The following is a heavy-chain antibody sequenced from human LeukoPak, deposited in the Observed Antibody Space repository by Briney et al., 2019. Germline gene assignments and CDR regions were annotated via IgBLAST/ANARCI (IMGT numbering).Heavy chain of an antibody. CDR2: IYYSGST. D-gene: IGHD2-21*02. J-gene: IGHJ4*02. CDR3: ARGLSYFDH. V-gene: IGHV4-61*01. CDR1: GGSVSSASYY. Sequence: SETLSLTCTVSGGSVSSASYYWSWIRQPPGKGLEWIGYIYYSGSTNYNPSLKSRVIISVDMSKNQFSLNLSSVTAADTAVYYCARGLSYFDHWGQGTLVTVSS.